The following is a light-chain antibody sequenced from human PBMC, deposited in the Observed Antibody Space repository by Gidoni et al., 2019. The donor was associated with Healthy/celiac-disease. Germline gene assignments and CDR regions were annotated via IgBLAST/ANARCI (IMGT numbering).Light chain of an antibody. CDR1: QSVSSY. V-gene: IGKV3-11*01. J-gene: IGKJ4*01. CDR2: DAS. Sequence: PATLSLSPGERATLSCRASQSVSSYLAWYQQKPGQAPRLLIYDASNRATGIPARFSGSGSGTDFTLTISSLEPEDFAVYYCQQRSNWLTFGGGTKVEIK. CDR3: QQRSNWLT.